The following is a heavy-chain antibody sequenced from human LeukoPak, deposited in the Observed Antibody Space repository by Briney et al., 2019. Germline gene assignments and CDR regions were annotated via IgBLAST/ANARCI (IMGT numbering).Heavy chain of an antibody. D-gene: IGHD3-3*01. V-gene: IGHV4-59*01. CDR3: ARRDDFWSGYAFDI. CDR1: GGSISSYY. Sequence: PSETLSLTCTVPGGSISSYYWSWIRQPPGKGLEWIGYIYYSGSTNYNPSLKSRVTISVDTSKNQFSLKLSSVTAADTAVYYCARRDDFWSGYAFDIWGQGTMVTVSS. J-gene: IGHJ3*02. CDR2: IYYSGST.